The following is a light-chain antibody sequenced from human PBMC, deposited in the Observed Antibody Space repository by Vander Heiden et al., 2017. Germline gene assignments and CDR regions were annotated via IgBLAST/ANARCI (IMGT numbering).Light chain of an antibody. J-gene: IGLJ3*02. V-gene: IGLV1-44*01. CDR3: AAWDDSLNGWV. Sequence: QSVLTQPPSASGTPGQRVTISCSVSSSNTGSNTVTWYQQLTGTAPKLLIYSNNQRPSGVPERFSGSKSGTSASLAISGLQSEDVADYYCAAWDDSLNGWVFGGGTKLTVL. CDR1: SSNTGSNT. CDR2: SNN.